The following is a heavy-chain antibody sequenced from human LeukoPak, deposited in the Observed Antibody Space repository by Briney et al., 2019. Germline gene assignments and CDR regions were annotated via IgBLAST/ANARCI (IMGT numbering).Heavy chain of an antibody. J-gene: IGHJ6*03. CDR2: IIPISGTA. V-gene: IGHV1-69*05. D-gene: IGHD1-26*01. Sequence: GASVKVSCKASGGTFSSYAISWVRQAPGQGLEWMGGIIPISGTANYAQKFQGRVTITTDESTSTAYMELSSLRSEDTAVYYCARSGWELHYYYMDVWGKGTTVTVSS. CDR1: GGTFSSYA. CDR3: ARSGWELHYYYMDV.